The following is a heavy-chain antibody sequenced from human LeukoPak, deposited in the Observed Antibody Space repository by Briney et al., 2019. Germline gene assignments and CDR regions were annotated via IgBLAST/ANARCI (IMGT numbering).Heavy chain of an antibody. CDR2: IRQDGSEK. D-gene: IGHD3-3*01. J-gene: IGHJ1*01. CDR1: GFTFSSYW. V-gene: IGHV3-7*01. Sequence: GGSLRLSCAASGFTFSSYWMTWGRQAPGKGLEWVANIRQDGSEKNYVDSVKGRFTISRDNAKNSLYLQMNSLRVEDTAVYFCMRQNRAYFFGHWGQGALVTVSS. CDR3: MRQNRAYFFGH.